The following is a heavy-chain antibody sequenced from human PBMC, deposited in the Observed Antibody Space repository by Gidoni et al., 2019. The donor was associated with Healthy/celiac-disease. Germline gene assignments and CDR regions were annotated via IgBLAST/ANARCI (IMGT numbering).Heavy chain of an antibody. J-gene: IGHJ4*02. CDR3: ARGYSYGYLVY. Sequence: QLQLQEPGSGLVKPSQTLSLTCAVSGGSISSGGYSWSRIRQPPGKGLEWIGYIYHSWSTYYNPSLKSRVTISVDRTKNQFSLKLSSVAAADTAVYYCARGYSYGYLVYWGQGTLVTVSS. CDR1: GGSISSGGYS. CDR2: IYHSWST. D-gene: IGHD5-18*01. V-gene: IGHV4-30-2*01.